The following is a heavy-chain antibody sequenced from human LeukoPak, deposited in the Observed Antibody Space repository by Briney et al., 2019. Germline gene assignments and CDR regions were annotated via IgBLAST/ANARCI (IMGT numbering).Heavy chain of an antibody. CDR2: IYYSGST. V-gene: IGHV4-39*07. CDR1: GFSISSNNYY. J-gene: IGHJ2*01. D-gene: IGHD6-13*01. CDR3: ARDRSSAAAGIVVGASHQYFDL. Sequence: KPSETLSLTCPVSGFSISSNNYYWGWIPPPPGNRLVWVGSIYYSGSTFYKPALKSRVTISADSSSHQFSLRLSSVTAADTAVYYCARDRSSAAAGIVVGASHQYFDLWGRGTLVTVSS.